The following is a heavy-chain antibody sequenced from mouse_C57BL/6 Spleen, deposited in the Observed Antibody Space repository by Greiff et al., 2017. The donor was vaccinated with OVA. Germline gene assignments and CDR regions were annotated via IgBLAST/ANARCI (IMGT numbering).Heavy chain of an antibody. CDR1: GYTFTSYW. CDR2: IDPSDSYT. Sequence: QVQLQQSGAELVMPGASVKLSCKASGYTFTSYWMHWVKQRPGQGLEWIGEIDPSDSYTNYNQKFKGKSTLTVDKSSSTAYMQLSSLTSEDSAVYYCARSRYYGSDAMDYWGQGTSVTVSS. D-gene: IGHD1-1*01. J-gene: IGHJ4*01. CDR3: ARSRYYGSDAMDY. V-gene: IGHV1-69*01.